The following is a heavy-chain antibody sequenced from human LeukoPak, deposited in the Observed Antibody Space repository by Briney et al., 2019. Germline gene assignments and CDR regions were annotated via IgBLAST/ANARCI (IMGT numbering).Heavy chain of an antibody. CDR2: ITISGGT. V-gene: IGHV3-48*01. Sequence: GGSLRLSCAASGFTLSNYGMSWVRQAPGKGLEWVSYITISGGTYYADSVKGRFTISRDSAKSSLSLQMNSLRAEDTAMYYCAKGMPDMAYLDCWGQGTLVTVSS. CDR1: GFTLSNYG. J-gene: IGHJ4*02. D-gene: IGHD5-18*01. CDR3: AKGMPDMAYLDC.